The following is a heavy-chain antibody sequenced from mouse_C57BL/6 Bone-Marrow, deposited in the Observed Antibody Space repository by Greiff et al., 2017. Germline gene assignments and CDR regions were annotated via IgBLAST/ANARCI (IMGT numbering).Heavy chain of an antibody. CDR1: GYAFSSSW. V-gene: IGHV1-82*01. CDR2: IYPGDGDT. CDR3: ARGYLDY. Sequence: QVQLQQSGPELVKPGASVKISCKASGYAFSSSWMNWVKQRPGKGLEWIGRIYPGDGDTNYNGKFKGKATLTADKSSSTAYMQLSSLTSEDSAVYFCARGYLDYWGQGTTLTVSS. J-gene: IGHJ2*01.